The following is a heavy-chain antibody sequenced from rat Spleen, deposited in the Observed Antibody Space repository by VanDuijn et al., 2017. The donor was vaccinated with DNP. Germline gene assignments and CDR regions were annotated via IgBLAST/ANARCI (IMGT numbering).Heavy chain of an antibody. J-gene: IGHJ2*01. CDR3: ARRDWEVDFDY. D-gene: IGHD5-1*01. CDR2: ITKSGGST. Sequence: EVQLVQSGGGLVQPGRSLKLSCAASGFTFSDYGMAWVRQAPTKGLERVASITKSGGSTYYGDSVKGRFTISRDNAKNTLYLQMNSLRSEDTATYYCARRDWEVDFDYWGQGVMVTVST. CDR1: GFTFSDYG. V-gene: IGHV5S13*01.